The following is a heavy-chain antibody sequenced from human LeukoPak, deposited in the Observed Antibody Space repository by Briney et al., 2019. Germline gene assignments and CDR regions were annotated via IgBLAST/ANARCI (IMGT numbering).Heavy chain of an antibody. Sequence: PGGSLRPSCAASGFSFSGHWMNWVRQPPGKGLEWVANIKADGSEKYYVDSVKGRFTISRDDAKRTVDLQMDNPRAEDTAIYYCAYRNNFEYWGQGALVTVSS. V-gene: IGHV3-7*05. CDR3: AYRNNFEY. D-gene: IGHD1-26*01. CDR1: GFSFSGHW. CDR2: IKADGSEK. J-gene: IGHJ4*02.